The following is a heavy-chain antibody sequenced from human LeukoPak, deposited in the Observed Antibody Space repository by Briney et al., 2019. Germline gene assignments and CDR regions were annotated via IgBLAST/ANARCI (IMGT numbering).Heavy chain of an antibody. CDR1: GFTLSSYG. Sequence: PGRSLRLSCAASGFTLSSYGMHWVRQAPGKGLEWVAVIWYDGSNRYYADSVKGRFTISRDNSKSTLYLQMNSLRAEDTAVYYCAKENDFVYWGQGTLATVSS. CDR3: AKENDFVY. V-gene: IGHV3-33*06. CDR2: IWYDGSNR. D-gene: IGHD3-3*01. J-gene: IGHJ4*02.